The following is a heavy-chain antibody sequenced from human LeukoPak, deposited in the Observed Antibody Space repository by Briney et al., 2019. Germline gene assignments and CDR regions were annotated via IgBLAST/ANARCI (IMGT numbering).Heavy chain of an antibody. V-gene: IGHV3-30*04. CDR1: GFTFSSYA. J-gene: IGHJ4*02. D-gene: IGHD6-13*01. Sequence: PGGSLRLSCAASGFTFSSYAMHWVRQAPGKGLEWVAVISYDGSNKYYAAHVKGRFTISRDNSKNTLHLQMNSLRAEDTVVYYCARDRSIAAGGAFDYWGEGTLVTVS. CDR3: ARDRSIAAGGAFDY. CDR2: ISYDGSNK.